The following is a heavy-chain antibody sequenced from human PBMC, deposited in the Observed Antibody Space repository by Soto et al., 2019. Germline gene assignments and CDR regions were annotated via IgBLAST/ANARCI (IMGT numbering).Heavy chain of an antibody. D-gene: IGHD3-10*01. Sequence: EVQLVESGGGLVQPGGSLRLSCAASGFTFSSYWMHWVHQAPGKGLVWVSRINSDGSSTSYADSVKGRFTISRDNAKNTLYLQMNSLRAEDTAVYYCAREGDDSGDYYGMDVWGQGTTVTVSS. J-gene: IGHJ6*02. CDR3: AREGDDSGDYYGMDV. V-gene: IGHV3-74*01. CDR1: GFTFSSYW. CDR2: INSDGSST.